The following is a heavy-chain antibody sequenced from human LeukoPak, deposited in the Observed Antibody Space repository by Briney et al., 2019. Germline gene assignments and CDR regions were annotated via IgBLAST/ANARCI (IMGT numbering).Heavy chain of an antibody. Sequence: GGSLRPSCAASGFTFSSYWMSWVRQAPGKGLEWVANIRQDGSTMSYVGSVRGRFTISRDNAKNSLYLQMSSLGADDTAVYYCVRDRGFGANDYWGRGTLVTVSS. V-gene: IGHV3-7*01. J-gene: IGHJ4*02. CDR3: VRDRGFGANDY. CDR1: GFTFSSYW. CDR2: IRQDGSTM. D-gene: IGHD3-10*01.